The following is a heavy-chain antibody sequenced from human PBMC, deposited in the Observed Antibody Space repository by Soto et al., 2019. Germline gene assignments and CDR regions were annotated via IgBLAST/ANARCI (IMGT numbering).Heavy chain of an antibody. CDR2: INAGNGNT. J-gene: IGHJ4*02. CDR1: GYTFTSYP. V-gene: IGHV1-3*01. D-gene: IGHD1-1*01. Sequence: QVQLVQSGAEVKKPGASVKVSCKASGYTFTSYPIYWVRQAPGQGLEWMGWINAGNGNTRYSQKFQGRVTITRDTAASTAYMELSSLRSDDTAVDYCARDRNWSHFDYWGQGTPVTVSS. CDR3: ARDRNWSHFDY.